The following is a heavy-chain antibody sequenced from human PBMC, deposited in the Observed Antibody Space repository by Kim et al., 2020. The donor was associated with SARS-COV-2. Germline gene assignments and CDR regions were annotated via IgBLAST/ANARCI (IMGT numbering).Heavy chain of an antibody. V-gene: IGHV3-33*05. D-gene: IGHD3-22*01. CDR3: ARGDDYDSSGYYSDAFDI. CDR2: ISYDGSNK. CDR1: GFTFSSYG. Sequence: LSLTCAASGFTFSSYGMHWVRQAPGKGLEWVAVISYDGSNKYYADSVKGRFTISRDNSKNTLYLQMNSLRAEDTAVYYCARGDDYDSSGYYSDAFDIWGQGTMVTVSS. J-gene: IGHJ3*02.